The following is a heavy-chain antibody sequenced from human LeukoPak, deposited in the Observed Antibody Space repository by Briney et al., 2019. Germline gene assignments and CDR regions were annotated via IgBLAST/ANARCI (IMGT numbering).Heavy chain of an antibody. CDR2: INAGNGNT. D-gene: IGHD6-13*01. V-gene: IGHV1-3*01. Sequence: GASVKVSCKASGYTFTSYAMHWVRQAPGQRLEWMGWINAGNGNTKYSQKFQGRVTITRDTSASTAYMELSSLRSEDTAVYYCARDRMLVRIAAAGLPGYWGQGTLVTVSS. J-gene: IGHJ4*02. CDR1: GYTFTSYA. CDR3: ARDRMLVRIAAAGLPGY.